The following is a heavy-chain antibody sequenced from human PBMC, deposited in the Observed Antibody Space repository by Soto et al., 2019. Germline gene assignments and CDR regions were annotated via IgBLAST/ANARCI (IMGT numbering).Heavy chain of an antibody. D-gene: IGHD3-22*01. CDR2: IIPILGIA. CDR3: ASRYDSSDY. J-gene: IGHJ4*02. CDR1: GGTFSSYT. V-gene: IGHV1-69*02. Sequence: QVQLVQSGAEVKKPGSSVKVSCKASGGTFSSYTISWVRQAPGQGLEWMGRIIPILGIANYAQKVQGRVTITADKSTSTPYMELSRLRSEDTAVYYCASRYDSSDYWGQGTLVTVSS.